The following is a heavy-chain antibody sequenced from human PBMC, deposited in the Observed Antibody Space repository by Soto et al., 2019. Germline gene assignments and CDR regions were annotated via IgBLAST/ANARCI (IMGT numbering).Heavy chain of an antibody. Sequence: EVQLVESGGGLVQPGRSLRLSCAASGFSFGDYAMHWVRQAPGKGLEYVAGISWNSGSTGYADSVKGRFTISRDNANNSLYLQMNSLRAEDTAFYYCVKDNGLGVIPVFYYFGYWGQGTLVTVSS. V-gene: IGHV3-9*01. D-gene: IGHD3-16*02. CDR3: VKDNGLGVIPVFYYFGY. CDR2: ISWNSGST. J-gene: IGHJ4*02. CDR1: GFSFGDYA.